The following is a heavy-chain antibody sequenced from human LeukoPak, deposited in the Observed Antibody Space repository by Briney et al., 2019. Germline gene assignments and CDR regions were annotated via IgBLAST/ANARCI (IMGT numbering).Heavy chain of an antibody. Sequence: AASVKVSCKASGYTFTSYYMHWVRQAPGQGLEWMGLINPTGGSTGYAQKFQGRVTMTTDTSTNTAYMELRSLRSDDTAVYYCARDHSSSGQLFDYWGQGTPVSVSS. J-gene: IGHJ4*02. D-gene: IGHD6-13*01. CDR2: INPTGGST. V-gene: IGHV1-46*01. CDR1: GYTFTSYY. CDR3: ARDHSSSGQLFDY.